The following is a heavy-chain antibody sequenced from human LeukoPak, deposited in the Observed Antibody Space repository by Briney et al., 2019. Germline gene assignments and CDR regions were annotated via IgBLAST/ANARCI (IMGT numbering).Heavy chain of an antibody. Sequence: ASVKVSCKASGGTLSSYAISCVRQAPGQGLEWMGGIIPIFGTANYAQKFQGRVTITTDESASTAYMELSSLRSEDTAVYYCARQRGPKEFGAFDIWGQGTMVTVSS. CDR2: IIPIFGTA. V-gene: IGHV1-69*05. J-gene: IGHJ3*02. CDR1: GGTLSSYA. CDR3: ARQRGPKEFGAFDI. D-gene: IGHD3-10*01.